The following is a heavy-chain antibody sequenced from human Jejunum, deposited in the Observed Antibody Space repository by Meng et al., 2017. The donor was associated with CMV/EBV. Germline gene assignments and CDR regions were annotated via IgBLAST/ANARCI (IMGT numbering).Heavy chain of an antibody. V-gene: IGHV4-4*09. CDR2: IFSSGTT. Sequence: SIRDYYWGWIRQPPGKGLEWLGYIFSSGTTDYNPSLKRRVTMSVDMSKNQVSLTLTSVTAADTAVYYCARGDHCGTTACYPHWFDPWGQGTLVTVSS. CDR1: SIRDYY. D-gene: IGHD2-2*01. CDR3: ARGDHCGTTACYPHWFDP. J-gene: IGHJ5*02.